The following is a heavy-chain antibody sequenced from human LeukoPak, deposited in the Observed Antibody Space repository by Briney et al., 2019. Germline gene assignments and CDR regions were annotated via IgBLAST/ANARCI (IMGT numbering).Heavy chain of an antibody. V-gene: IGHV1-24*01. CDR2: FDPEDGET. D-gene: IGHD1-7*01. CDR1: GYALTELS. Sequence: ASVKVSCKVSGYALTELSMHWVRQAPGKGLEWMGGFDPEDGETIYAQKFQGRVTMTEDTSTDTAYMELSSLRSEDTAVYYCATNRLELLRVTSFDYWGQGTLVTVSS. CDR3: ATNRLELLRVTSFDY. J-gene: IGHJ4*02.